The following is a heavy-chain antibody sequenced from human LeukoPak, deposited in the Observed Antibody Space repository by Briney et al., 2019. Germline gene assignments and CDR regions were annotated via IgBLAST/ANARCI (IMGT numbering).Heavy chain of an antibody. Sequence: SATLSRTCTVSGGSISSHYWSRIRQPPGKGLEWIGYIYYSGSTNYNPSLKSRVTISVDMSKNKFSLKLSSVTATDTAVYYCAREGAGAHYFDYWGQGTLVTVSS. CDR2: IYYSGST. V-gene: IGHV4-59*11. D-gene: IGHD1-26*01. J-gene: IGHJ4*02. CDR1: GGSISSHY. CDR3: AREGAGAHYFDY.